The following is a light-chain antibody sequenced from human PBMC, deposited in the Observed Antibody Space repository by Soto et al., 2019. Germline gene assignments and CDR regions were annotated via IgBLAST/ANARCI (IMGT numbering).Light chain of an antibody. J-gene: IGKJ1*01. V-gene: IGKV1-5*03. CDR2: KAS. CDR3: QQYYSYPWT. CDR1: QSITSW. Sequence: DIQMTQSPSTLSASVGDRVTITCRASQSITSWLAWYQQKPGKAPKLLMYKASSLESGGPSRFSGSGSGTELTLTISSLQPDDFATYYCQQYYSYPWTFGQGTNVEIK.